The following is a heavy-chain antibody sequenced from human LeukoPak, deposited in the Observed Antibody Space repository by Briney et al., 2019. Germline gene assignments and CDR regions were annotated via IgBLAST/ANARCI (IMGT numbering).Heavy chain of an antibody. J-gene: IGHJ4*02. D-gene: IGHD5-18*01. Sequence: ASVKVSFTASGYTFTIYAMHWVRQAPGQRLEWMGWINAGNGNTKYSQKFQGRVTITRDTSASTAYMELSSLRSEDTAVYYCARGLRIQLWYLLDYWGQGTLVTVSS. CDR1: GYTFTIYA. CDR2: INAGNGNT. CDR3: ARGLRIQLWYLLDY. V-gene: IGHV1-3*01.